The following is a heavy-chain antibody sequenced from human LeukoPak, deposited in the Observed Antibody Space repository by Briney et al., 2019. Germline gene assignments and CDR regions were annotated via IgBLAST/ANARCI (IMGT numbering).Heavy chain of an antibody. CDR1: GYTFTSYG. D-gene: IGHD6-13*01. CDR3: ARVGVAAADTDY. CDR2: MNPNSGNT. Sequence: ASVKVSCKASGYTFTSYGINWVRQATGQGLEWMGWMNPNSGNTGYAQKFQGRVTMTRNTSISTAYMELSSLRSEDTAVYYCARVGVAAADTDYWGQGTLVTVSS. V-gene: IGHV1-8*02. J-gene: IGHJ4*02.